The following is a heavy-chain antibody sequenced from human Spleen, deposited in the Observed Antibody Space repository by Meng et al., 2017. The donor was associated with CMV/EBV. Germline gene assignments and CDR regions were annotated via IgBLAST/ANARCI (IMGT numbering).Heavy chain of an antibody. D-gene: IGHD3-22*01. CDR2: ISNTGHII. J-gene: IGHJ4*02. CDR3: ARTYDSSGYHYYFDY. V-gene: IGHV3-11*04. Sequence: GESLKISCEGSGFTFSDHYMSWIRQAPGKGLEWVSYISNTGHIIYYADSVKGRFTISRDNAKNSVYLQMNSLRAEDTAVYYCARTYDSSGYHYYFDYWGQGTLVTVSS. CDR1: GFTFSDHY.